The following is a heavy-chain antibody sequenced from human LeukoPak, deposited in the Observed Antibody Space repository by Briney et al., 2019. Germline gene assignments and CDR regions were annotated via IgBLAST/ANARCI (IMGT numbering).Heavy chain of an antibody. Sequence: SVKVSCKASGGTFSSYAISWVRQAPGQGLEWMGRIIPILGIANYAQKFQGRVTITADKSTSTAYMELSSLRSEDTAVYYCARESTEVTPGYWGQGTLVTVSS. J-gene: IGHJ4*02. D-gene: IGHD4-23*01. CDR1: GGTFSSYA. CDR2: IIPILGIA. CDR3: ARESTEVTPGY. V-gene: IGHV1-69*04.